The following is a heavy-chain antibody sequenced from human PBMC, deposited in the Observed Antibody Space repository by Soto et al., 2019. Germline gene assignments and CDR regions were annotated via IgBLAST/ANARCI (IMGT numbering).Heavy chain of an antibody. Sequence: SETLSLTCTVSGGSISSYYWSWIRQPPGKGLEWIGYIYYSGSTNYNPSLKSRVTISVDTSKNQFSLKLSSVTAADTAVYYCARDSLWFGELSHYYYGMDVWGQGTTVTVSS. V-gene: IGHV4-59*01. CDR3: ARDSLWFGELSHYYYGMDV. CDR2: IYYSGST. J-gene: IGHJ6*02. CDR1: GGSISSYY. D-gene: IGHD3-10*01.